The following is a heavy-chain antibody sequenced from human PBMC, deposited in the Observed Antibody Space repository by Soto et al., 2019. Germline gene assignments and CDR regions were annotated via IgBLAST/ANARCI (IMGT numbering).Heavy chain of an antibody. CDR1: GFTFSSYS. D-gene: IGHD6-19*01. CDR3: ARGSRKGGIAVAHWVWFDP. CDR2: ISSSSSTI. V-gene: IGHV3-48*02. Sequence: GGSLRLSCAASGFTFSSYSMNWVRQAPGKGLEWVSYISSSSSTIYYADSVKGRFTISRDNAKNSLYLQMNSLRDEDTAVYYCARGSRKGGIAVAHWVWFDPWGQGTLVTVSS. J-gene: IGHJ5*02.